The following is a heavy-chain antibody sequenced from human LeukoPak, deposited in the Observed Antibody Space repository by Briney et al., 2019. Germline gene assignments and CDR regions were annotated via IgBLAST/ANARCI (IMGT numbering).Heavy chain of an antibody. CDR3: ARGRDSGSYYDY. Sequence: PGGSLRLSCAASGFTFSSYAMHWVRQAPGKGLEWVAVISYDGSNKYYADSVKGRFTISRDNSKNTLYLQMNSLRAEDTAVYYCARGRDSGSYYDYWGQGTLVTVSS. CDR2: ISYDGSNK. CDR1: GFTFSSYA. V-gene: IGHV3-30*04. J-gene: IGHJ4*02. D-gene: IGHD1-26*01.